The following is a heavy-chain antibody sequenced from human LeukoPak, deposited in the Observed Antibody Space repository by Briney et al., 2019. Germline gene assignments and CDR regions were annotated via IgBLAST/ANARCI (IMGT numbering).Heavy chain of an antibody. CDR2: ISAYNGNT. D-gene: IGHD1-26*01. V-gene: IGHV1-18*01. CDR3: ARDNVGATPLDY. Sequence: ASVKVSCKASGYTFTIYGISWVRQAPGQGLEWMGWISAYNGNTNYAQKLQGRVTMTTDTSTSTAYMELRSLRSDDTAVYYCARDNVGATPLDYWGQGTLVTVSS. CDR1: GYTFTIYG. J-gene: IGHJ4*02.